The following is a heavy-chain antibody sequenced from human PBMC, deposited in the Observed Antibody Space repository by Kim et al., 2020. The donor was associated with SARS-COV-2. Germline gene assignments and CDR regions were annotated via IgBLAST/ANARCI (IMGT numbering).Heavy chain of an antibody. CDR3: ARDKGSTWTSLGDS. Sequence: ASVKVSCKASGYIFTSYGFTWVRQAPGQGLEWMGWIRVYNGKTRYAQKLQDRVTMTTDTSTSTAYMELRSLRSDDTAVYFCARDKGSTWTSLGDSWGQGTLVTVSS. D-gene: IGHD2-2*01. V-gene: IGHV1-18*04. CDR2: IRVYNGKT. CDR1: GYIFTSYG. J-gene: IGHJ4*02.